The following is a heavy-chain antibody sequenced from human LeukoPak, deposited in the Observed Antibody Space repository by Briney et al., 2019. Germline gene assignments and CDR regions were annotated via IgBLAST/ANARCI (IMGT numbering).Heavy chain of an antibody. V-gene: IGHV4-61*02. CDR2: IYSNGNN. Sequence: SETLSLTCTVSGGSISSHSYCWNWIRQPAGKGLEWIGSIYSNGNNNYNPSLKSRVTISVDTSKNQFSLKLSSVTAADTAVYYCARASGWLDP. CDR1: GGSISSHSYC. J-gene: IGHJ5*02. D-gene: IGHD1-26*01. CDR3: ARASGWLDP.